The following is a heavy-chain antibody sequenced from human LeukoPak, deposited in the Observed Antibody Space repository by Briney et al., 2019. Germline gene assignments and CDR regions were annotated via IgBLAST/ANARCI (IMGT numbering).Heavy chain of an antibody. V-gene: IGHV3-30-3*02. CDR3: AKSSQYGYYYYGMDV. CDR2: ISYDGSNK. CDR1: GFTFSSHT. D-gene: IGHD6-6*01. J-gene: IGHJ6*02. Sequence: GGSLRLSCAASGFTFSSHTMHWVRQAPGKGLEWVAVISYDGSNKYYADSVNGRFTISRDNSKNTLYLQMNSLRAEDTAVYYCAKSSQYGYYYYGMDVWGQGTTVTVSS.